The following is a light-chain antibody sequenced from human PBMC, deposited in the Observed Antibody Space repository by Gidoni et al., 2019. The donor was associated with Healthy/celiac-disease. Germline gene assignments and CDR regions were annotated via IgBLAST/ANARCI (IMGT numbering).Light chain of an antibody. Sequence: DIQMTQSPSTLSASVGDRVTITCRASQSISTWLAWYQQKPGKAPKLLIYKASSLESGVPSRFSGGGSGTEFTLTISSLQPDDFANYYCQQYNSYPWTFGQGTKVEIK. V-gene: IGKV1-5*03. CDR3: QQYNSYPWT. J-gene: IGKJ1*01. CDR2: KAS. CDR1: QSISTW.